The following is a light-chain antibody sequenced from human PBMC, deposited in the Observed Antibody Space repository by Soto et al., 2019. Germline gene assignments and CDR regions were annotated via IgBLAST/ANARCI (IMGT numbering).Light chain of an antibody. CDR2: DAS. CDR3: QQRSNWIT. CDR1: QSVGSS. J-gene: IGKJ5*01. Sequence: EIVLTQSPATLSLLPGERATLSYRASQSVGSSLAWYQYRPGQAPRLLLYDASSRATGIPARFSGSGSGTDFTLTISSLEPEDFAVYYCQQRSNWITFGQGTRLEIE. V-gene: IGKV3-11*01.